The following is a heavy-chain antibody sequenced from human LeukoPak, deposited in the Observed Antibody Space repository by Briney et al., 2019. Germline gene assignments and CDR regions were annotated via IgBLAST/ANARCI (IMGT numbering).Heavy chain of an antibody. V-gene: IGHV4-39*01. Sequence: PGGSLRLSCAASGFTFSSYWMSWVRQAPGKGLEWIGSIYYSGNTYYNASLKSQVSISIDTSKNQFSLKLTSVTAADTAVYYCARQTGSGLFILPGGQGTLVTVSS. J-gene: IGHJ4*02. CDR3: ARQTGSGLFILP. CDR2: IYYSGNT. D-gene: IGHD3/OR15-3a*01. CDR1: GFTFSSYW.